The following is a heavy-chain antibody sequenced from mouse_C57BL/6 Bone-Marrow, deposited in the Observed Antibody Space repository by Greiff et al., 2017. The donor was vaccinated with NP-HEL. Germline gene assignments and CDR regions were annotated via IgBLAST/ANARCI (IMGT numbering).Heavy chain of an antibody. CDR2: IYPGSGST. CDR1: GYTFTSYW. D-gene: IGHD2-1*01. V-gene: IGHV1-55*01. CDR3: LYGNYDY. J-gene: IGHJ2*01. Sequence: QVHVKQPGAELVKPGASVKMSCKASGYTFTSYWITWVKQRPGQGLEWIGDIYPGSGSTNYNEKFKSKATLTVDTSSSTAYMQLSSLTSEDSAVYYCLYGNYDYWGQGTTLTVSS.